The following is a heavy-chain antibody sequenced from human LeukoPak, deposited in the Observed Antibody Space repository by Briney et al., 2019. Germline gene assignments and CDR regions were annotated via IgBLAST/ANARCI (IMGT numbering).Heavy chain of an antibody. V-gene: IGHV3-48*02. CDR2: INGYSNSI. Sequence: GGSLRLSCAASGLTFSSAGMNWVRQAPGKGLEWVSYINGYSNSIFYGDSVKGRFTISRDNAKNIVYLQMSSLADEDTAVYYCARDLAGSRWSAFDSWGQGALVTVSS. CDR1: GLTFSSAG. J-gene: IGHJ4*02. CDR3: ARDLAGSRWSAFDS. D-gene: IGHD3-10*01.